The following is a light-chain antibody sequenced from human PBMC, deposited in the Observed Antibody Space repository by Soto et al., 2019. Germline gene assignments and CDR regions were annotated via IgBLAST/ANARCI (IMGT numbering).Light chain of an antibody. CDR1: QSVSSNY. CDR2: GTS. CDR3: QQYGNGNSPRYS. Sequence: ELVLTQSPGTLSLSLGDRATLSCRASQSVSSNYLAWYQQKPGQAPRLLIYGTSSRATGIPDRFSGRGSGTDFTLSISRLEPEDFAVYYCQQYGNGNSPRYSFGQGTRLEIK. V-gene: IGKV3-20*01. J-gene: IGKJ2*03.